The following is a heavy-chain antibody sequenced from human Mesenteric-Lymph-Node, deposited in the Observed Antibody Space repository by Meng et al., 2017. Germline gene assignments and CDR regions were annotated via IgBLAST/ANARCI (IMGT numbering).Heavy chain of an antibody. CDR1: GFISSSYW. D-gene: IGHD2-8*01. J-gene: IGHJ4*02. CDR3: GRGLMRTETTDQ. CDR2: IKQDGSEK. V-gene: IGHV3-7*01. Sequence: GESLKISCAASGFISSSYWMSWVRQAAGKGLEWVANIKQDGSEKYYADSVKGRFTISRDNTKNSLYLQMSSIRVDDTAVYYCGRGLMRTETTDQWGQGTLVTVSS.